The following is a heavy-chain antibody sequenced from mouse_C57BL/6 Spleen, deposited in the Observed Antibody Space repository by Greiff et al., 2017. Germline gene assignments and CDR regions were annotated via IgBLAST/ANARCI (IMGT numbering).Heavy chain of an antibody. CDR2: IYPRDGST. J-gene: IGHJ4*01. Sequence: VQLQQSDADLVKPGASLKISCTVSGYTFTDHTIPWIHQTPEQGLEWIGYIYPRDGSTKYPENVKGKATLTADKSSSTAYMQLNSLTSEDSEVDCEARWAYAMDDWGQGTSVTVSS. CDR3: ARWAYAMDD. CDR1: GYTFTDHT. V-gene: IGHV1-78*01.